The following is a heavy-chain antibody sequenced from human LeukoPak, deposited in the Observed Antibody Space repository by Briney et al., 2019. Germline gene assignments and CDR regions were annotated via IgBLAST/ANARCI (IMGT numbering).Heavy chain of an antibody. Sequence: GGSLRLSCAASGFIFSSYWMSWVRQAPGKGLVWVSRINSDGSSTSYADSVKGRFTISRDNSKNTLFLQMNSLRAEDTAVYYCAKGYYGSGSYGWFDYWGQGTLVTVSS. CDR1: GFIFSSYW. V-gene: IGHV3-74*01. CDR2: INSDGSST. J-gene: IGHJ4*02. D-gene: IGHD3-10*01. CDR3: AKGYYGSGSYGWFDY.